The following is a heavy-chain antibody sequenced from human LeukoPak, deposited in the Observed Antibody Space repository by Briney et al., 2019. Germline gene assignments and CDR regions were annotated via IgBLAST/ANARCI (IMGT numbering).Heavy chain of an antibody. V-gene: IGHV4-39*07. D-gene: IGHD3-10*01. CDR1: GGSISSSSYY. CDR3: ARGLYGSGSYFTANNWFDP. Sequence: SETLSLTCTVSGGSISSSSYYWGWIRQPPGKGLEWIGSIYYSGSTYYNPSLKSRVTISVDTSKNQFSLKLSSVTAADTAVYYCARGLYGSGSYFTANNWFDPWGQGTLVTVSS. J-gene: IGHJ5*02. CDR2: IYYSGST.